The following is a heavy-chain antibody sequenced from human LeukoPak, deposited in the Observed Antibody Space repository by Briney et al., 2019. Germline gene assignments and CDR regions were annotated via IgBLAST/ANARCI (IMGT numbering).Heavy chain of an antibody. Sequence: GASVKVSCKASGYPFTNYAMHWVRQAPGQGLEWMGWVNAGDGNTKHSQKFQGRVTITRDTSASTAYMELSSLRSEDTAVYYCARAPSSGWYYDYWGQGTLVTVSS. V-gene: IGHV1-3*01. CDR2: VNAGDGNT. J-gene: IGHJ4*02. CDR3: ARAPSSGWYYDY. D-gene: IGHD6-19*01. CDR1: GYPFTNYA.